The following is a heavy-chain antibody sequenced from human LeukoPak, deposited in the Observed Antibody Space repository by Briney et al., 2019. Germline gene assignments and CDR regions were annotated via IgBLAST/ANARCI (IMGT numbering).Heavy chain of an antibody. CDR1: GFTFSSYS. CDR3: ARGLWGSSSS. J-gene: IGHJ6*04. D-gene: IGHD6-6*01. CDR2: ISSSSSTI. Sequence: PGGSLRLSCAASGFTFSSYSMNWVRQAPGKGLEWVSYISSSSSTIYYADSVKGRFTISRDNAKNSLYLQMNSLRAEDTAVYYCARGLWGSSSSWGKGTTVTVSS. V-gene: IGHV3-48*04.